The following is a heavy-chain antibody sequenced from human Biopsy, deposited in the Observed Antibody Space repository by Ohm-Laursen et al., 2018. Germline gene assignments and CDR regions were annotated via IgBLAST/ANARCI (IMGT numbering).Heavy chain of an antibody. CDR3: AADINVWNVNY. CDR1: GYAVTEFS. CDR2: FAPENGKT. Sequence: ATVKISCKVSGYAVTEFSMHWVRQAPGKGLEWMGGFAPENGKTVYAQKFQGRVTMTEDTSTDTAYMELSSLRSEDTAVYYCAADINVWNVNYWGQGTQVTVSS. D-gene: IGHD1-1*01. J-gene: IGHJ4*02. V-gene: IGHV1-24*01.